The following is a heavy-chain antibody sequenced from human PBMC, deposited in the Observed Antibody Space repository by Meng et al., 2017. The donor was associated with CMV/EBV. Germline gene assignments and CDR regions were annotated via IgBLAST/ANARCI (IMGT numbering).Heavy chain of an antibody. CDR3: AKDNPSGYCGGDCYFRYFDY. Sequence: GESLKISCAASGFTFSSYGMHWVRQAPGKGLEWVAFIRYDGSNKYYADSVKGRFTISRDNSKNTLYLQMNSLRAEDTAVYYCAKDNPSGYCGGDCYFRYFDYWGQGTLVTVSS. CDR2: IRYDGSNK. CDR1: GFTFSSYG. J-gene: IGHJ4*02. V-gene: IGHV3-30*02. D-gene: IGHD2-21*01.